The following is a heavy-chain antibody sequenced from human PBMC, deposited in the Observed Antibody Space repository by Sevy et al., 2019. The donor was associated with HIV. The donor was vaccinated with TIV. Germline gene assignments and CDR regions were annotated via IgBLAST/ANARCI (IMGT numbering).Heavy chain of an antibody. J-gene: IGHJ6*02. D-gene: IGHD3-3*01. V-gene: IGHV3-49*04. Sequence: GGSLRLSCTASGFTFGDYAMSWVRQAPGKGLEWVGFIRSKAYGGTTEYAASVKGRFTISRDDSKSIDYLQMNSLKTEDTAVYYCTRDVFGVVIMYYYYGMDVWGQGTTVTVSS. CDR1: GFTFGDYA. CDR3: TRDVFGVVIMYYYYGMDV. CDR2: IRSKAYGGTT.